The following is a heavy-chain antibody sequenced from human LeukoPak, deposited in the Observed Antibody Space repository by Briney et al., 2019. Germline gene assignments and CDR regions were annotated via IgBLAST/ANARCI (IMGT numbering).Heavy chain of an antibody. V-gene: IGHV3-23*01. CDR2: ISSSGRST. Sequence: GGSLRLSRAASGFTFSSYAMNWVRQAPGKGLEWVSAISSSGRSTYYADSVKGRFTISRDNSKNTLSLQMNSLRAEDTAVYYCARPSNGYSSFDLWGQGTLVTVSS. CDR1: GFTFSSYA. J-gene: IGHJ4*02. CDR3: ARPSNGYSSFDL. D-gene: IGHD3-22*01.